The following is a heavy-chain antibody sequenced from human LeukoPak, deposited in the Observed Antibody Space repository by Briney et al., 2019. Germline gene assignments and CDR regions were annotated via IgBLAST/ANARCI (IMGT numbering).Heavy chain of an antibody. CDR3: TKFTQPLSYSSGWYKY. V-gene: IGHV3-53*01. J-gene: IGHJ4*02. D-gene: IGHD6-19*01. CDR1: GFTVSSIH. CDR2: TYTGGNS. Sequence: VGSLRLSCAASGFTVSSIHMVWVRQAPGKGLEWVSVTYTGGNSYYADSVKGRFTISRDNSKNTLYLQMNSLRAEDTAVYYCTKFTQPLSYSSGWYKYWGQGTLVTVSS.